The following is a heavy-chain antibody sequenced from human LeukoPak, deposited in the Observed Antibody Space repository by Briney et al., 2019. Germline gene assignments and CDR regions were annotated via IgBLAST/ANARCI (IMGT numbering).Heavy chain of an antibody. Sequence: PSETLSLTCTVSGDSIGTYYGSWIRQPPGEGLEWIGYVYYTGSTNYNPSLKSRVTISVDTSKNHFSLNLRTVTAADTAIYYCARHRYGDVSHFDFWGRGTLVTVSS. CDR1: GDSIGTYY. V-gene: IGHV4-59*08. CDR3: ARHRYGDVSHFDF. J-gene: IGHJ4*02. CDR2: VYYTGST. D-gene: IGHD3-16*01.